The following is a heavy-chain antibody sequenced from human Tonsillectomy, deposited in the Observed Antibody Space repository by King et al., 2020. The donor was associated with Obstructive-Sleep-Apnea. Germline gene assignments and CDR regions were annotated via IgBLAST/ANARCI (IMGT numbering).Heavy chain of an antibody. V-gene: IGHV3-23*04. D-gene: IGHD3-10*01. J-gene: IGHJ3*02. CDR2: ISGSGGST. CDR1: GFTFSNYA. Sequence: VQLVESGGGLVQPGGSLRLSCAASGFTFSNYAMSWVRQAPGKGLEWVSAISGSGGSTYYADSVKGRFTISRDNSKNTLYLQMNSLRAEDTAVYYCAKEASHGSYYSADAFDIWGQGTMVTVSS. CDR3: AKEASHGSYYSADAFDI.